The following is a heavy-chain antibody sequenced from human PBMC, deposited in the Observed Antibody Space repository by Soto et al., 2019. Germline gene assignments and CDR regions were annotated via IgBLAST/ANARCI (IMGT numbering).Heavy chain of an antibody. J-gene: IGHJ6*02. D-gene: IGHD3-9*01. V-gene: IGHV1-69*01. CDR1: GGTFSSYA. CDR3: ASSYDILTGYYKGDYYYYGMDV. Sequence: QVQLVQSGAEVKKPGSSVKVSCKASGGTFSSYAISWVRQAPGQGLEWMGGIIPIFGTANYAQKFQGRVKVTADESTGTGYMELSSLRSEDTAVYYCASSYDILTGYYKGDYYYYGMDVWGQGTTVTVSS. CDR2: IIPIFGTA.